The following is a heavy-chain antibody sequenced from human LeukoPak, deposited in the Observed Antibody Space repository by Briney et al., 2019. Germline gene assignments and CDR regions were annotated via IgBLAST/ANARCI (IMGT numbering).Heavy chain of an antibody. CDR1: GGSISSGTFY. D-gene: IGHD3-10*01. J-gene: IGHJ4*02. CDR2: IYTSGSS. CDR3: ARAPVSGIPDY. Sequence: PSETLSLTCTVSGGSISSGTFYWNWIRQPAGKGLEWIGRIYTSGSSNYNPSLKSRVTISIDTSKNLFSLKLSSVTAADTAVYYCARAPVSGIPDYWGQGTLVTVSS. V-gene: IGHV4-61*02.